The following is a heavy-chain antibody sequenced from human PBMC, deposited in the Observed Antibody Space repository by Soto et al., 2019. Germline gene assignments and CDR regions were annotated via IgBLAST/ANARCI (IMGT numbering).Heavy chain of an antibody. V-gene: IGHV5-10-1*01. D-gene: IGHD6-13*01. J-gene: IGHJ5*02. CDR2: IDPSDSYT. CDR3: ARRAKDYSSSWLGSWFDP. CDR1: GYSFTSYW. Sequence: GEPKKVSCKGSGYSFTSYWISWVRKMPGKGLAWLGRIDPSDSYTNYSPSFQGHVTISADKSISTAYLQWSSLKASDTAMYYCARRAKDYSSSWLGSWFDPWCQGTLVTVSS.